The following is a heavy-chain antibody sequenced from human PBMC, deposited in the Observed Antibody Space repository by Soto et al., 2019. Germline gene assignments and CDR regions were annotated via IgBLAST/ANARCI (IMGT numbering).Heavy chain of an antibody. J-gene: IGHJ4*02. Sequence: QVQLVQSGAEVKKPGSSVKVSCKASGGTFSSYAISWVRQAPGQGLEWMGGIIPIFGTANYAQKFQGRVTITADESTSTAYMELSSLRREDTAVYYCASPLHCSSTSCPFDYWGQGTLVTVSS. CDR3: ASPLHCSSTSCPFDY. D-gene: IGHD2-2*01. CDR2: IIPIFGTA. CDR1: GGTFSSYA. V-gene: IGHV1-69*01.